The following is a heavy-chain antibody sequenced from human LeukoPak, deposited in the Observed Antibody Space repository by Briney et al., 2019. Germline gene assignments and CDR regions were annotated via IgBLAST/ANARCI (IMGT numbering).Heavy chain of an antibody. CDR1: GFTFTMFS. Sequence: GGSLRLSCAASGFTFTMFSMNWLRQAPGKGLEWIAFIRGRSDTTYYADSVQGRFTISRDNAEDSVYLQMNSLRVEDTAVYYCARTYDFGVGPPGDAFDNWGQGTLVTVSS. CDR3: ARTYDFGVGPPGDAFDN. V-gene: IGHV3-48*01. CDR2: IRGRSDTT. D-gene: IGHD3-3*01. J-gene: IGHJ3*02.